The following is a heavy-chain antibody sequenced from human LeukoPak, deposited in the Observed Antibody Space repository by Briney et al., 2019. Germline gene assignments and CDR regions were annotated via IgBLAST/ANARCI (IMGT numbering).Heavy chain of an antibody. CDR3: ARDFNWNEPYYFDY. Sequence: GGSLRLSCVASGFILENHAMSWIRQAPGKGLEWVSGTSSNGEVKYYADSVKGRFTVSRDNSKDTLYLQMDSLGVEDTAMYYCARDFNWNEPYYFDYWGPGTLVTVSP. CDR1: GFILENHA. CDR2: TSSNGEVK. V-gene: IGHV3-23*01. J-gene: IGHJ4*02. D-gene: IGHD1-1*01.